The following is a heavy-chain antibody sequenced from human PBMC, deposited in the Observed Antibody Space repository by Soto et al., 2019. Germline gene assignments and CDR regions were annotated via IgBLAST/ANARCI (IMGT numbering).Heavy chain of an antibody. D-gene: IGHD3-10*01. Sequence: SETLSLTCAVSGGSISSGGYSWSWIRQPPGKGLEWIGYIYHSGSTYYNPSLKGRVTISVDRSKNQFSLKLSSVTAADTAVYYCARALYYGSGSTAHFDYWGQGTLVTVSS. CDR2: IYHSGST. V-gene: IGHV4-30-2*01. CDR3: ARALYYGSGSTAHFDY. J-gene: IGHJ4*02. CDR1: GGSISSGGYS.